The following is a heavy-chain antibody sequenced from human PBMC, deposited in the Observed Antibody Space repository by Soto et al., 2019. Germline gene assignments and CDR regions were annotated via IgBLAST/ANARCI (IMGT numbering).Heavy chain of an antibody. CDR2: IYYSGST. CDR1: GGSISSYY. D-gene: IGHD6-13*01. Sequence: SETLSLTCTVSGGSISSYYWSWIRQPPGKGLEWIGYIYYSGSTNYNPSLKSRVTISVDTSKNQFSLKLSSVTAADTAVYYCARGAGMAAAGIFDYWGQGTLVTVSS. V-gene: IGHV4-59*01. J-gene: IGHJ4*02. CDR3: ARGAGMAAAGIFDY.